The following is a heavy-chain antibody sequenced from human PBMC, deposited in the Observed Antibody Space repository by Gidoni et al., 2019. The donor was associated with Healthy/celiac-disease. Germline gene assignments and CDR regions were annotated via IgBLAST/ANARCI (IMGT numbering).Heavy chain of an antibody. CDR1: GFPFSSYA. CDR3: AKEMYYYDSSGYYYGMDV. D-gene: IGHD3-22*01. V-gene: IGHV3-23*01. Sequence: EVQLLESGGGLVQPGGSLRHSCAASGFPFSSYAMSWVRQAPGKGLEWVSAISGSGDSTYYADTVKGRFTISRDNSKNTLYLQMNSLRAEDTAVYYCAKEMYYYDSSGYYYGMDVWGQGTTVTVSS. J-gene: IGHJ6*02. CDR2: ISGSGDST.